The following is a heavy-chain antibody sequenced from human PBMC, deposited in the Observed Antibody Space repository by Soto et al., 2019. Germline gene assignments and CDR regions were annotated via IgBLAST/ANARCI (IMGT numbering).Heavy chain of an antibody. D-gene: IGHD2-15*01. CDR3: ARGGWSLDY. Sequence: PSDALSLTWSVSGGFIISHYWSWIRQPPGKGLEWIGYIHYSGSTDYNPSLKSRLTISVDTSKNQFSLKLSSVTAADTAVYYCARGGWSLDYWGQGTLVTVS. CDR2: IHYSGST. V-gene: IGHV4-59*11. J-gene: IGHJ4*02. CDR1: GGFIISHY.